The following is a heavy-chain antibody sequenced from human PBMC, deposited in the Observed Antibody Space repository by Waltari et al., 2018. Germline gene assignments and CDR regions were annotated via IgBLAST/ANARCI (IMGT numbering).Heavy chain of an antibody. D-gene: IGHD1-1*01. V-gene: IGHV3-73*01. J-gene: IGHJ3*02. CDR1: AITFIDYS. CDR3: TRSGTTTVAFDI. Sequence: EVQLVDSGGDLVQPGGSLKLSCAASAITFIDYSIHWVRQAPGKGLEWVGRIRSEENSYATACAASVNGRFTIFRDDSKKTAYLQMNTLMSEDTALYYCTRSGTTTVAFDIWGQGTMVTVSS. CDR2: IRSEENSYAT.